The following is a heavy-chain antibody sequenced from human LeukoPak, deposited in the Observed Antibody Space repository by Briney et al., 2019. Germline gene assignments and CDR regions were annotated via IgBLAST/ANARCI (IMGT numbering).Heavy chain of an antibody. Sequence: PGGSLRLSCAASGFTFSSYAMSWVRQAPGKGLEWVSAMSGSGGSTYYADSVKGRFTISRHNPKNTLYLQMNSLRAEDTAVYYCAKDLIWFGDFNFDYWGQGTLVTVSS. D-gene: IGHD3-10*01. CDR1: GFTFSSYA. CDR3: AKDLIWFGDFNFDY. V-gene: IGHV3-23*01. J-gene: IGHJ4*02. CDR2: MSGSGGST.